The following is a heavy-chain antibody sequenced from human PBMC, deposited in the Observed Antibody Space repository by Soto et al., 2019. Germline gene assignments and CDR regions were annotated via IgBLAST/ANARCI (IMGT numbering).Heavy chain of an antibody. CDR2: IQYSGRP. Sequence: SETLSLTCTVSGDSVSSGSYFWSWIRQPPGKGLEWIGNIQYSGRPDYNPSLQSRVTFSIDTSQNQFSLNLISVTAADTAVYYCARTDSYGRWAAWFWGQGILVTVPQ. V-gene: IGHV4-61*01. J-gene: IGHJ4*02. CDR1: GDSVSSGSYF. D-gene: IGHD3-16*01. CDR3: ARTDSYGRWAAWF.